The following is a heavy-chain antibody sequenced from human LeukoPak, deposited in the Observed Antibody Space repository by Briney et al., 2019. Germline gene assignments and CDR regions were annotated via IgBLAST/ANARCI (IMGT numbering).Heavy chain of an antibody. CDR3: ARVSGLRDYYYYYMDV. V-gene: IGHV3-30*02. CDR1: GFTFSSYG. J-gene: IGHJ6*03. CDR2: IRYDGSNR. Sequence: RGGSLRLSCAASGFTFSSYGMHWVRQAPGKGLEWVAFIRYDGSNRYYADSVKGRFTISRDNAKNSLYLQMNSLRAEDTAVYYCARVSGLRDYYYYYMDVWGKGTTVTVSS. D-gene: IGHD4-17*01.